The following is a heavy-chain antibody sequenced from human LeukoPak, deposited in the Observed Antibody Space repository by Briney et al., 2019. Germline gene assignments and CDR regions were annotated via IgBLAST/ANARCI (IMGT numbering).Heavy chain of an antibody. CDR3: ARDRSGSYYFGADFDY. J-gene: IGHJ4*02. CDR1: GYTFTSYA. V-gene: IGHV7-4-1*02. CDR2: INTNTGNP. Sequence: EASVKVSCKTSGYTFTSYAMIWVRQAPGQGLEWMGWINTNTGNPMYAQGFTGRFVFSLDTSVSTAYLQISSLKAEDTAVYYCARDRSGSYYFGADFDYWGQGTLVTVSS. D-gene: IGHD1-26*01.